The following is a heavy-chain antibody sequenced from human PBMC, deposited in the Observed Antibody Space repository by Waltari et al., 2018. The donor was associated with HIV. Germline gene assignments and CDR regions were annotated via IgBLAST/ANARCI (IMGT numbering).Heavy chain of an antibody. CDR3: ATARETMGVDFDY. CDR1: GASLPSDS. J-gene: IGHJ4*02. V-gene: IGHV1-69*02. CDR2: MSPTSDKP. Sequence: QVQLVQSGAEVRRPGSSVRVSCTASGASLPSDSINWVRQAPGQGLEWMGRMSPTSDKPNYAQKFQGRVTITADRSTSTAYMELNSLRSGDTAVYYCATARETMGVDFDYWGQGTLVTVSS. D-gene: IGHD3-10*01.